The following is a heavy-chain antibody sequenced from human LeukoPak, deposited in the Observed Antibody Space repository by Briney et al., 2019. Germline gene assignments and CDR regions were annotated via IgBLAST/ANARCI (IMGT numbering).Heavy chain of an antibody. CDR3: ARGPAHSSSIGDLDY. CDR1: SDTFPTFY. D-gene: IGHD6-6*01. Sequence: KVPSKAFSDTFPTFYIKRGGQAPGQGGEGRGWGNPNSGNTGYEQKFQGRVTMTRNTSISTAYMELSSLRSEDTAVYYCARGPAHSSSIGDLDYWGQGTLVTVSS. J-gene: IGHJ4*02. CDR2: GNPNSGNT. V-gene: IGHV1-8*01.